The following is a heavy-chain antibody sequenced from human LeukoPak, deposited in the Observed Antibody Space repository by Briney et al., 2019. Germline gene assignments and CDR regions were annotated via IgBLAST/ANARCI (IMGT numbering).Heavy chain of an antibody. CDR3: ARGGSTFDI. CDR1: GGSISSHY. CDR2: IYYSGST. Sequence: SETLSLTCSVSGGSISSHYWSWIRQPPGKGLEWIGYIYYSGSTEYNPSLKSRVTISVDTSKNQFSLKLTSVTAADTAVYYCARGGSTFDIWGQGTMVTVSS. D-gene: IGHD5/OR15-5a*01. J-gene: IGHJ3*02. V-gene: IGHV4-59*11.